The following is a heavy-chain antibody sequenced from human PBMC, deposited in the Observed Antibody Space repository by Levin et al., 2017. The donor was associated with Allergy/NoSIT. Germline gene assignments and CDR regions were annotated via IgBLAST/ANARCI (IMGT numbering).Heavy chain of an antibody. V-gene: IGHV1-3*01. CDR2: VNGGDGNT. CDR1: GYAFTDYH. CDR3: ARVIETGVAYWNY. J-gene: IGHJ4*02. Sequence: GESLKISCKASGYAFTDYHVHWFRQAPGQSLEWMGWVNGGDGNTKSSQRFQDRVTITRDISATTVYMELRSLSSEDTAVYYCARVIETGVAYWNYWGQGTLVTVSS. D-gene: IGHD2/OR15-2a*01.